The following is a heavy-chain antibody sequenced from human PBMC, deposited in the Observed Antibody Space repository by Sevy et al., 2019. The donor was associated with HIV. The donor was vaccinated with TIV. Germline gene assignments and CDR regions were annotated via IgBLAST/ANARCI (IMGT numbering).Heavy chain of an antibody. D-gene: IGHD7-27*01. J-gene: IGHJ5*02. CDR1: GYTFTSYG. Sequence: ASVKVSCKASGYTFTSYGISWVRQPPGQGLEWMGWISAYNGNTNYAQKLQGRVTMTTDTSTSTAYMELRSLRSDDTAVYYCARVVSVLGRAHKRNWFDPWGQGTLVTVSS. CDR2: ISAYNGNT. CDR3: ARVVSVLGRAHKRNWFDP. V-gene: IGHV1-18*01.